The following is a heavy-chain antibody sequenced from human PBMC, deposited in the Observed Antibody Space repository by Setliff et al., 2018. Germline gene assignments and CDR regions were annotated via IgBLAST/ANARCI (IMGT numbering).Heavy chain of an antibody. Sequence: PSETLSLTCTVSGGSISSGSHYWSWIRQPAGKGLEWIGRIYASGSTNYNPSLKSRVTISVDMSKNQFSLKLSSVTAADTAVFYCARGYAARVGFGNWFDPWGQGTLVTVSS. CDR2: IYASGST. J-gene: IGHJ5*02. CDR3: ARGYAARVGFGNWFDP. CDR1: GGSISSGSHY. D-gene: IGHD6-6*01. V-gene: IGHV4-61*02.